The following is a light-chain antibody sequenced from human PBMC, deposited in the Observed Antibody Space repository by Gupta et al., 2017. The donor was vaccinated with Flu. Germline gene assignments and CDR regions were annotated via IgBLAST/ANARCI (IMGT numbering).Light chain of an antibody. V-gene: IGLV2-18*02. CDR2: EVS. J-gene: IGLJ2*01. CDR3: SSYTTSSTVI. CDR1: SSDVGSYNR. Sequence: SVTISCTGTSSDVGSYNRVSWYRQPPGTAPKLMIYEVSNRPAGVPDRFSGSKSGNTASLTISGLQAEDEADYYCSSYTTSSTVIFGGGTKVTVL.